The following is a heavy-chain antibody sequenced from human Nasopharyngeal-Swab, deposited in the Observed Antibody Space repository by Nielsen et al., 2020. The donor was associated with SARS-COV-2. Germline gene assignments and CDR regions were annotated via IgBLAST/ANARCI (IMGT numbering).Heavy chain of an antibody. CDR3: ARDAKDCSSTSCSIYFSHYMDV. CDR2: INTRDRST. V-gene: IGHV1-46*01. CDR1: GYTFARNY. Sequence: ASVKVSCKASGYTFARNYIHWVRQAPGQGLEWMGIINTRDRSTSYAQKFQGRVTMTRDTSTSTVSMELSSLRSDDTAVYYCARDAKDCSSTSCSIYFSHYMDVWGKGTTVTVSS. J-gene: IGHJ6*03. D-gene: IGHD2-2*01.